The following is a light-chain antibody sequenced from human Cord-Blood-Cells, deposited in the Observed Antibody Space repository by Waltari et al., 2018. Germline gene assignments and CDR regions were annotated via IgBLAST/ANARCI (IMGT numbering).Light chain of an antibody. CDR2: LGS. Sequence: DIVMTQSPLSLPVTPGAPASISCRSSQSLLHSNGYNYLDWYLQKPGQSPQLLIYLGSNRASGVPDRFSGIGSGTDFTLKISRVEAEDVGVYYCMQALQTPRTFGQGTKVEIK. CDR1: QSLLHSNGYNY. J-gene: IGKJ1*01. CDR3: MQALQTPRT. V-gene: IGKV2-28*01.